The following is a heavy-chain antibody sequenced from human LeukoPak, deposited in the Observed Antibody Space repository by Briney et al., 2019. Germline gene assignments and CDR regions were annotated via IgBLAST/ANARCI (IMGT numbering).Heavy chain of an antibody. V-gene: IGHV3-74*01. Sequence: GGSLRLSCAASGFTFSSYWMHWVRQAPGKGLVWVSRINSDGSSTSYADSVKGRFTISRDNAKNTLYLQMNSLRAEDTAVYYCAKAHYYDSSGYVDYWGQGTLVTVSS. CDR1: GFTFSSYW. CDR3: AKAHYYDSSGYVDY. CDR2: INSDGSST. J-gene: IGHJ4*02. D-gene: IGHD3-22*01.